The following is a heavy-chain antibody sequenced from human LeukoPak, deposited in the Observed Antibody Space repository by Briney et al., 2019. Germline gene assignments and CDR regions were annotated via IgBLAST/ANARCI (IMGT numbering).Heavy chain of an antibody. V-gene: IGHV4-30-2*01. CDR1: GGSISSGGYS. J-gene: IGHJ4*02. CDR2: IYNSGST. Sequence: PSQTLSLTCAVSGGSISSGGYSWSWIRQPPGKGLEWIGYIYNSGSTYYNPSLKSRVTISLDRSRNQFPLKLSSVAAADTAVYYCARYGGSGTYFFDYWGQGNPVTVSS. D-gene: IGHD3-10*01. CDR3: ARYGGSGTYFFDY.